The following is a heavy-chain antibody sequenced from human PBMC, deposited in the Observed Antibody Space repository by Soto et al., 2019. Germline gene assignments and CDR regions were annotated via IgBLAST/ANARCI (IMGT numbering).Heavy chain of an antibody. CDR3: AKGWGDY. D-gene: IGHD7-27*01. V-gene: IGHV3-23*01. J-gene: IGHJ4*02. CDR1: GFTFSSYT. CDR2: ISSSGGST. Sequence: EVQLLESRGGLVQPGGSLRLSCAASGFTFSSYTMSWVRQGPGKGLEWVSGISSSGGSTVYADSVKGRFTISRDNFKNTLYLQMNSLRAEDTAGYYCAKGWGDYWGQGTPVTVSS.